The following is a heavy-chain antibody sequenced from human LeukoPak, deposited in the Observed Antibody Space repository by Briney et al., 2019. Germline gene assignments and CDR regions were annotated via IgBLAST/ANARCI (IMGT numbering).Heavy chain of an antibody. CDR2: ISSSGSTI. V-gene: IGHV3-11*01. CDR3: AREAYGSGSSDY. D-gene: IGHD3-10*01. J-gene: IGHJ4*02. Sequence: GRSLRLSCAAAGFTFSNYYMSCIRQAPGKGLEWVSYISSSGSTIYYADSVKGRFTISRDNAKNSLYLQMNSLRAEDTAVYYCAREAYGSGSSDYWGQGTLVTVSS. CDR1: GFTFSNYY.